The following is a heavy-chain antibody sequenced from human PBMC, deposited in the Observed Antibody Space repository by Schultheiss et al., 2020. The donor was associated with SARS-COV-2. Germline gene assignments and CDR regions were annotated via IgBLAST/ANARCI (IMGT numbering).Heavy chain of an antibody. CDR1: GYTFTSYD. J-gene: IGHJ6*02. V-gene: IGHV1-8*01. CDR3: ARDLVGYCSSTSCYSYGMDV. D-gene: IGHD2-2*01. CDR2: MNPNSGNT. Sequence: ASVKVSCKASGYTFTSYDINWVRQATGQGLEWMGWMNPNSGNTGYAQKFQGRVTMTRNTSISTAYMELSSLRAEDTAVYYCARDLVGYCSSTSCYSYGMDVWGQGTTVTVSS.